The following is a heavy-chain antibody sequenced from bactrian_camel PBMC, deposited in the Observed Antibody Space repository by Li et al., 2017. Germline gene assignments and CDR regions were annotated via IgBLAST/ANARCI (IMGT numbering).Heavy chain of an antibody. Sequence: VQLVESGGGLVQPGGSLRLSCAASGFTFSGYCMGWFRQAPGKEREQVETIDFVGSTTYADSVKGRFTISQDSRGTLWLQMNSLKPEDTAMYYCAADPGSGGSCSPNLPLSTDINYFVGQGTQV. CDR2: IDFVGST. V-gene: IGHV3S26*01. CDR1: GFTFSGYC. D-gene: IGHD2*01. J-gene: IGHJ4*01.